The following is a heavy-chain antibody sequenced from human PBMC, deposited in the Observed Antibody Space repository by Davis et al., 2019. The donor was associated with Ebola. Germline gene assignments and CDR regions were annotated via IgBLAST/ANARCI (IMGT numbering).Heavy chain of an antibody. J-gene: IGHJ3*02. CDR2: IYYSEST. CDR3: ARRGYYYDSSGYYGGAFDI. D-gene: IGHD3-22*01. CDR1: GDSIGSSSYY. V-gene: IGHV4-39*07. Sequence: MPGGSLRLSCTVSGDSIGSSSYYWGWIRQPPGKGLEWIGSIYYSESTYYNPSLKSRVTISVDTSKNQFSLKLSSVTAADTAVYYCARRGYYYDSSGYYGGAFDIWGQGTMVTVSS.